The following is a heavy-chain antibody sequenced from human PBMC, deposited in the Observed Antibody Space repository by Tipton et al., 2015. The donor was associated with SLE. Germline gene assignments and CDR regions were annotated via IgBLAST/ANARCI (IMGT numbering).Heavy chain of an antibody. CDR2: IHTSGST. CDR1: GGSISGTYY. Sequence: TLSLTCTVSGGSISGTYYWNWIRQSAGKGLEWIGRIHTSGSTNYNPSLKSRVTISLDTSKNQFSLRLTSVTAADTAVYYCARDKSYCSSTSCDFWYFDLWGRGTLVTVSS. CDR3: ARDKSYCSSTSCDFWYFDL. D-gene: IGHD2-2*01. V-gene: IGHV4-61*02. J-gene: IGHJ2*01.